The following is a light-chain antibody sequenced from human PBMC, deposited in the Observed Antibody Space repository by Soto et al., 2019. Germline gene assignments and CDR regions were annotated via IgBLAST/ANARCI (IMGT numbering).Light chain of an antibody. Sequence: DIQMTQSPFSLSASLGDRVTITCRAGQSISDYLNWYQQKPGKGPKLLIFAASSLQVGVPSRFSGSGSGTDFTLTISSLQPEDFATYFCQQSHSAPFTFGPGTTVDIK. CDR1: QSISDY. J-gene: IGKJ3*01. CDR2: AAS. CDR3: QQSHSAPFT. V-gene: IGKV1-39*01.